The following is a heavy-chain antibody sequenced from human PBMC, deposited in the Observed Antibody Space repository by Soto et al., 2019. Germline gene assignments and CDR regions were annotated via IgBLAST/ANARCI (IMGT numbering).Heavy chain of an antibody. D-gene: IGHD6-13*01. CDR1: GNRFTSYW. Sequence: QKITGTGCGNRFTSYWISSVHQIPGKGPEWMGRSDPSDSYTNYSPSFQGHVTISADKSISTAYLQWSSLKASDTALYYCARLIAAANYGMDVWGQRTRVTVSS. V-gene: IGHV5-10-1*01. CDR2: SDPSDSYT. CDR3: ARLIAAANYGMDV. J-gene: IGHJ6*02.